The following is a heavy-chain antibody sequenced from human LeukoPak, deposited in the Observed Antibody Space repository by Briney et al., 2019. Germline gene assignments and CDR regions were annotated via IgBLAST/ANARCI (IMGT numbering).Heavy chain of an antibody. CDR3: ARASGWLFGDFDY. Sequence: GGSLRLSCAASGFTFSSYAMHWVRQAPGKGLEWVAVISYDGSNKYYADSVKGRFTISRDNSKNTLYPQMNSLRAEDTAVYYCARASGWLFGDFDYWGQGTLVTVSS. V-gene: IGHV3-30*01. D-gene: IGHD3-22*01. J-gene: IGHJ4*02. CDR2: ISYDGSNK. CDR1: GFTFSSYA.